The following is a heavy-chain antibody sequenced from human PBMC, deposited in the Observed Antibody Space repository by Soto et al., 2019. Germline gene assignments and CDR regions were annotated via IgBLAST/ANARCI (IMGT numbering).Heavy chain of an antibody. Sequence: ASVKVSCKASGYTFTSYGISWVRQAPGQGLEWMGWISAYNGNTNYAQKLQGRVTMTTDTSTSTAYMELRSLRSDDTAVYYCVTYPGGQWELPDNDAFDIWGQGTMVTVSS. CDR1: GYTFTSYG. CDR2: ISAYNGNT. D-gene: IGHD1-26*01. CDR3: VTYPGGQWELPDNDAFDI. V-gene: IGHV1-18*01. J-gene: IGHJ3*02.